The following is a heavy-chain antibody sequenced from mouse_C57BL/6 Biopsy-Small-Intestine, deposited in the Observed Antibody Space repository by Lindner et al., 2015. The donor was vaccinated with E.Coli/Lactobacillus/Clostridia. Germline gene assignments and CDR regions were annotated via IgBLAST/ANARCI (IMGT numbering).Heavy chain of an antibody. CDR2: IYPGSDET. D-gene: IGHD1-1*01. J-gene: IGHJ1*03. CDR1: GYTFTRYW. Sequence: VQLQESGAELAKPGRSVKMSCKASGYTFTRYWITWVKQRPGQGLEWIGDIYPGSDETNYDEKFKNKATLTVDTSSSTAYMQLSSLTSEDSAVYYCARDYGSSYQYFDVWGTGTTVTVSS. V-gene: IGHV1-55*01. CDR3: ARDYGSSYQYFDV.